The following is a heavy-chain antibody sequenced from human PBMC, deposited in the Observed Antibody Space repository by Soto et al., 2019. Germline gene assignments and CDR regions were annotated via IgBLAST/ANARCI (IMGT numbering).Heavy chain of an antibody. J-gene: IGHJ2*01. Sequence: GGSLRLSCAASGFTFSSYSMNWVRQAPGKGLEWVSSISSSSSYIYYADSVKGLSTISRDNSKNSLYLQMNNLRAEDAGEYCCARDGDIVEVTYWYFDLWGRGTLVTVSS. D-gene: IGHD2-15*01. CDR1: GFTFSSYS. V-gene: IGHV3-21*01. CDR2: ISSSSSYI. CDR3: ARDGDIVEVTYWYFDL.